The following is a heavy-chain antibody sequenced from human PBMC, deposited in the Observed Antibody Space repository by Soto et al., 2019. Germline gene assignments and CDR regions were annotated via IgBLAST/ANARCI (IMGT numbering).Heavy chain of an antibody. D-gene: IGHD3-3*01. J-gene: IGHJ6*03. CDR3: ARGSRLEWIPKYYYSYYMDV. CDR2: GST. Sequence: GSTNYNPSLKSRVTISVDTSKNQFSLKLSSVTAADTAVYYCARGSRLEWIPKYYYSYYMDVWGKGTTVTVSS. V-gene: IGHV4-59*09.